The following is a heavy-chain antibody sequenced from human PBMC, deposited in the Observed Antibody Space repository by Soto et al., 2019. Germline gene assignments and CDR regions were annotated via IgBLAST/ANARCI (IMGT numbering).Heavy chain of an antibody. CDR2: ITDTGGDT. D-gene: IGHD3-10*01. V-gene: IGHV3-23*01. CDR1: GITFGGRA. Sequence: GGSLRLSCVASGITFGGRAMSWVRQAPGEGLEWVSTITDTGGDTKYADSVRGRFTMSRDNSKKTLYLQMNSLRVEDSALYYCARGSTDSYPGSRIFDFWGRGTLVTVSS. J-gene: IGHJ4*02. CDR3: ARGSTDSYPGSRIFDF.